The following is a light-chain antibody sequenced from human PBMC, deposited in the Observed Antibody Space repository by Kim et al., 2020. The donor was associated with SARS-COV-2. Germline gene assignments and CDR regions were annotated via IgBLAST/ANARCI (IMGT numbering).Light chain of an antibody. CDR2: GAS. V-gene: IGKV3-20*01. J-gene: IGKJ3*01. Sequence: LPGERTPLPCRASQSVSSSYLSWYQQKPGQAPRLLIYGASSRATGIPDRFSGSGSGTDFTLTISRLEPEDFAVYYCQQYGSSPGTFGPGTKVDIK. CDR3: QQYGSSPGT. CDR1: QSVSSSY.